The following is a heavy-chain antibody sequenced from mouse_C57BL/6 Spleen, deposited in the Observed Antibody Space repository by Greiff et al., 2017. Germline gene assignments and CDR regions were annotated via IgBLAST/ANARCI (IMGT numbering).Heavy chain of an antibody. CDR2: ISSGGSYT. Sequence: EVKVIESGGDLVKPGGSLKLSCAASGFTFSSYGMSWVRQTPDKRLEWVATISSGGSYTYYPDSVKGRFTISRDNAKNTLYLQMSSLKSEDTAMYYCARSGFYYGSSYGYFDVWGTGTTVTVSS. CDR3: ARSGFYYGSSYGYFDV. J-gene: IGHJ1*03. D-gene: IGHD1-1*01. V-gene: IGHV5-6*01. CDR1: GFTFSSYG.